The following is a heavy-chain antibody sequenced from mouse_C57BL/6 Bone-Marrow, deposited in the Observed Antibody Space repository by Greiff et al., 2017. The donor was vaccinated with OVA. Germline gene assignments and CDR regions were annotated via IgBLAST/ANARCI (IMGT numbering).Heavy chain of an antibody. V-gene: IGHV5-4*01. Sequence: EVKQMESGGGLVKPGGSLKLSCAASGFTFSSYAMSWVRQTPEKRLEWVATISDGGSYTYYPDNVKGRFTISRDNAKNNLYLQMSHLKSEDTAMYYCAREINYYGSSYGFDYWGQGTTLTVSS. CDR1: GFTFSSYA. J-gene: IGHJ2*01. CDR3: AREINYYGSSYGFDY. CDR2: ISDGGSYT. D-gene: IGHD1-1*01.